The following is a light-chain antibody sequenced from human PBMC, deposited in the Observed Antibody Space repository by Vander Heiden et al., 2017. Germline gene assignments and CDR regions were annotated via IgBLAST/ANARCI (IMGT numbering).Light chain of an antibody. CDR3: QSYDSSLIISV. CDR2: GNN. V-gene: IGLV1-40*01. Sequence: SVLTQPSSVSGAPGQRVTISCTGTSSNIVAAYDVHWYQQLPGTAPNILIYGNNTRPPGGPDRFSGAKSCTSASLAITGLQAEDEADYYCQSYDSSLIISVFGGGTKLTVL. J-gene: IGLJ3*02. CDR1: SSNIVAAYD.